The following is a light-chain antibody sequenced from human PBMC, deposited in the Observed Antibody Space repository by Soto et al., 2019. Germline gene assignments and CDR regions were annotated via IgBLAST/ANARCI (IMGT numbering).Light chain of an antibody. CDR2: GAS. J-gene: IGKJ1*01. Sequence: EIVLTQSPGTLSLSPGERATLSCRASQSVSSSYLAWYQQKPGQAPRLLIYGASSRATGIPDRFSGSGSGTDFTLTISRLEPEEFAVYYCQQYGSSPWTFRQGTKVEIK. V-gene: IGKV3-20*01. CDR1: QSVSSSY. CDR3: QQYGSSPWT.